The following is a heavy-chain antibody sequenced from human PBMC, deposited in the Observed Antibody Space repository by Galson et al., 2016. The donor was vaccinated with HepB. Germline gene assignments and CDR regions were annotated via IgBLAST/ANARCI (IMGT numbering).Heavy chain of an antibody. CDR1: GFTFSSHS. D-gene: IGHD3-3*01. V-gene: IGHV3-23*01. Sequence: SLRLSCAASGFTFSSHSMTWVRQALGKGLEWVSVISGSGGSTYYADSVKGRFTISRDNSKNTVYLQMNSLRAEDTAVYYCARGTADFLRSDGKDVWGQGTTVTVSS. CDR3: ARGTADFLRSDGKDV. J-gene: IGHJ6*02. CDR2: ISGSGGST.